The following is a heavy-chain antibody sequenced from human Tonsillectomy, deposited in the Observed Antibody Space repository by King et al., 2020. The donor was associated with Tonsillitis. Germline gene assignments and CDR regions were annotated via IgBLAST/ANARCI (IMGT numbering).Heavy chain of an antibody. V-gene: IGHV3-30*02. CDR2: IRYDGNNR. D-gene: IGHD6-13*01. CDR3: ANDGPDMHSWYSGSFAI. Sequence: VQLVESGGGVVQPGGSQRLSCVASGVTFSSYGMHWVRQAPGKGLERVAFIRYDGNNRYYADSVKRRFTICRDNSKKTLYLQMNRLRAEDTAVYYGANDGPDMHSWYSGSFAIWGQGTMVTVSS. CDR1: GVTFSSYG. J-gene: IGHJ3*02.